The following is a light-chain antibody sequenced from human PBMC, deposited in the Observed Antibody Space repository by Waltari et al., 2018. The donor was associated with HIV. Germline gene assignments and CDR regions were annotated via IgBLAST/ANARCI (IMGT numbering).Light chain of an antibody. CDR3: QSYDSSLSVV. J-gene: IGLJ2*01. CDR2: GNS. V-gene: IGLV1-40*01. Sequence: QSVLTQPPSVSGAPGQRVTIPCTGSSSNIGAGYEVHWYQQLPGTAPKLLIYGNSNRPSGVPDRFSGSKSGTSASLAITGLQAEDEADYYCQSYDSSLSVVFGGGTKLTVL. CDR1: SSNIGAGYE.